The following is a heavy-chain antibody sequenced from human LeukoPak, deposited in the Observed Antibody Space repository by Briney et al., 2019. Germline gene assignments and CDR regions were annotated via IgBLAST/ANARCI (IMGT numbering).Heavy chain of an antibody. CDR2: IYYSGSS. Sequence: SETLSLTCTVPGGSISSHYWSWIRQPPGKGLEWIGYIYYSGSSNYNPSLKSRVTISVDTSKNQFSLKLRSVTAADTAVYYCARGVRDDSSGGFDYWGQGTLVTVSS. D-gene: IGHD3-22*01. CDR1: GGSISSHY. J-gene: IGHJ4*02. V-gene: IGHV4-59*11. CDR3: ARGVRDDSSGGFDY.